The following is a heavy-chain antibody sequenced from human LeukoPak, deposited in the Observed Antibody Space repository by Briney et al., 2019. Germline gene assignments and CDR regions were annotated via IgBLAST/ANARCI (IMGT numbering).Heavy chain of an antibody. J-gene: IGHJ4*02. CDR1: GYTFTSYG. V-gene: IGHV1-18*01. D-gene: IGHD3-22*01. Sequence: GASVKVSCKASGYTFTSYGISWVRQAPGQGLEWMGWISAYNGNTNYAQKLQGRVTMTTDTSTSTAYMELRSLRSDDTAVYYCARVTYYDSSGYYPWYFDYWGQGTLVTVSS. CDR2: ISAYNGNT. CDR3: ARVTYYDSSGYYPWYFDY.